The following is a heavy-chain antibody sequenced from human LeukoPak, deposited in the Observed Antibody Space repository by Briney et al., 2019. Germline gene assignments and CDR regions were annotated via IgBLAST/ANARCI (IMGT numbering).Heavy chain of an antibody. J-gene: IGHJ3*02. V-gene: IGHV3-53*01. CDR3: ARAAAFDAFDI. CDR2: IYSGGST. Sequence: PGGSLRLSCAASGFTVSSNYMSWVRQAPGKGLEWVSVIYSGGSTYYADSVKGRFTISRDNSKNSLYLQMNSLRAEDTAVYYCARAAAFDAFDIWGQGTMVTVSS. D-gene: IGHD6-13*01. CDR1: GFTVSSNY.